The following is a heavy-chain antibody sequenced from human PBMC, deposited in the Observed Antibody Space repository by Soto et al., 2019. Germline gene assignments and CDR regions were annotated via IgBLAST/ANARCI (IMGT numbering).Heavy chain of an antibody. CDR3: VRGPSHGAFDI. CDR2: ISPDGNNA. V-gene: IGHV3-30-3*01. Sequence: QVQLVESGGDVVQPGRSLRLSCAASGSTFSSYDIHWVRQVPGKGLEWVANISPDGNNAYYADSVKGRFTISRDNARNTVYLQVNSLRPEDTAVYHCVRGPSHGAFDIWGQGTLVTVSS. J-gene: IGHJ3*02. CDR1: GSTFSSYD.